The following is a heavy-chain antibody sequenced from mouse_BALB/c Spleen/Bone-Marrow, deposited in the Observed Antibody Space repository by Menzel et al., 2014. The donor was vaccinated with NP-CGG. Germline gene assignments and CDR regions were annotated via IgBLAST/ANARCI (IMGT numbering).Heavy chain of an antibody. V-gene: IGHV1S41*01. Sequence: DLVKPGASVKLSCKASGYTFTSYWTNWIKQRPGQGLEWIGRIAPGSGSTYYNEMFKGKATLTVDTSSSTAYIQLSSLSSEDSAVYFCARSRDGYFDVWGAGTTVTVSS. CDR1: GYTFTSYW. J-gene: IGHJ1*01. CDR2: IAPGSGST. CDR3: ARSRDGYFDV.